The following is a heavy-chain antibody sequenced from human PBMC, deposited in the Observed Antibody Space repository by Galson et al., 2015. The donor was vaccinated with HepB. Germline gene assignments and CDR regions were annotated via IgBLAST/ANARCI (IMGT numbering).Heavy chain of an antibody. CDR3: ARDTRYRDVTDYYYYYMDV. Sequence: SVKVSCKASGYTFTGYYMHWVRQAPGQGLEWMGRINPNSGGTNYAQKFQGRVTMTRDTSISTAYMELSRLRSDDTAVYYCARDTRYRDVTDYYYYYMDVWGKGTTVTVSS. J-gene: IGHJ6*03. CDR2: INPNSGGT. D-gene: IGHD3-16*01. CDR1: GYTFTGYY. V-gene: IGHV1-2*06.